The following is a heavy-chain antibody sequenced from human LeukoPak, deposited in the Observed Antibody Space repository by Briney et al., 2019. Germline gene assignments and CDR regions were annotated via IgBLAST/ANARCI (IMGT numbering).Heavy chain of an antibody. J-gene: IGHJ4*02. CDR1: GFTFSSYW. V-gene: IGHV3-74*01. CDR3: ARGAAAPSPLDY. CDR2: TASDGSST. Sequence: GSLRLSCAASGFTFSSYWMNWVRQAPGKGLVWVSRTASDGSSTTYADSVKGRFTISRDNSKNTLYLQMKSLRAEDTAVYYCARGAAAPSPLDYWGQGTPVTVSS. D-gene: IGHD6-13*01.